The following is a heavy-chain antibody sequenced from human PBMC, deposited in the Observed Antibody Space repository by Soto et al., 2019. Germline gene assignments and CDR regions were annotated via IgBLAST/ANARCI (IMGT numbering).Heavy chain of an antibody. CDR1: GYSFDRYA. J-gene: IGHJ3*01. CDR3: ARENDPYGFDL. CDR2: IGSGDT. Sequence: QVQLVQSGATQEKPGASVKVSCEAFGYSFDRYAYSWVRQAPGQGLEWMGRIGSGDTNYAQKLQGRVTMNTDTSTNTAYMELRSLRSDDTALYYCARENDPYGFDLWGQGTMVTVSS. V-gene: IGHV1-18*01.